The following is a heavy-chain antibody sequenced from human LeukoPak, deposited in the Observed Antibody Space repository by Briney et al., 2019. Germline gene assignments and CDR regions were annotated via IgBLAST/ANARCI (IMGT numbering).Heavy chain of an antibody. CDR3: AREGGCSSTSCHDYFDY. J-gene: IGHJ4*02. V-gene: IGHV3-23*01. D-gene: IGHD2-2*01. CDR2: ISGSGGST. CDR1: GFTFSSYA. Sequence: GGSLRLSCAASGFTFSSYAMSWVRQAPGKGLEWVSAISGSGGSTYYADSVKGRFTISRDNAKNSLYLQMNSLRAEDTAVYYCAREGGCSSTSCHDYFDYWGQGTLVTVSS.